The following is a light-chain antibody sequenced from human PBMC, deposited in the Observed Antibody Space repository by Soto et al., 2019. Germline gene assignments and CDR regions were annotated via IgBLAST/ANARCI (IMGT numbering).Light chain of an antibody. CDR1: QSLSTY. CDR3: QHSFTTPLT. Sequence: DIQLTQSPSSLSASVGDRITITCRASQSLSTYLNWYQQKSGKAPKVLIFAASSLQSGVPSRFSGSGSGAYFTLTITSLQPENFATYYGQHSFTTPLTFCQGTKVEIK. J-gene: IGKJ1*01. CDR2: AAS. V-gene: IGKV1-39*01.